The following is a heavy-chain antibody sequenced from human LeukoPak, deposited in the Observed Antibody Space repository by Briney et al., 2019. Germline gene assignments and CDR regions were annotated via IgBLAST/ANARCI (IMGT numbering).Heavy chain of an antibody. V-gene: IGHV1-18*01. CDR1: GYTFTSYG. Sequence: ASVKVSCKASGYTFTSYGISWVRQAPGQGLEWMGWISAHNGNTNYAQKLQGRVTMTTDTSTSTAYMELRSLRSDDTAVYYCARVSMVTLGGVIGDFDYWGQGTLVTVPS. CDR2: ISAHNGNT. CDR3: ARVSMVTLGGVIGDFDY. J-gene: IGHJ4*02. D-gene: IGHD3-16*02.